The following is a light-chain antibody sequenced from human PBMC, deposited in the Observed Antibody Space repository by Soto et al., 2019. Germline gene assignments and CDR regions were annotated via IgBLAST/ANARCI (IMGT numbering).Light chain of an antibody. CDR3: QQYNNWPQIT. V-gene: IGKV3-15*01. CDR2: GAS. J-gene: IGKJ5*01. CDR1: QSVRSN. Sequence: ENLITQSPCTLSLSQGSRATLSGRASQSVRSNLAWYQQKPGQAPRLLIYGASTRATGIPARFSGSGSRTEFTLTISSLQSEDFAVYYCQQYNNWPQITFGQRTRLEI.